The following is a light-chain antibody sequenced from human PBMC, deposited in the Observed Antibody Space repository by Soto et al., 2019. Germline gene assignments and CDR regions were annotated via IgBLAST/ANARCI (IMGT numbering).Light chain of an antibody. CDR1: QSISSW. V-gene: IGKV1-5*03. CDR3: QQYESYPMT. J-gene: IGKJ4*01. CDR2: KAS. Sequence: DSQMTQYPSTLSASIGDRVTVTCRAGQSISSWLAWYQQKPGKAPKLLISKASTLQSGVPPRFSGSGSGTEVALTISSLQPDDFATYYGQQYESYPMTFGGGTKVEIK.